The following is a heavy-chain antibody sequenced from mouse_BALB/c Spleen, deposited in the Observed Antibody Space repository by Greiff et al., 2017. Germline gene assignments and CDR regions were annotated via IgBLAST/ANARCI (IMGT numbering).Heavy chain of an antibody. CDR1: GYSFTGYT. CDR2: INPYNGGI. CDR3: RKGYYGNVDY. Sequence: VQLKQSGPELVKPGASMKISCTASGYSFTGYTMNWVKQSHGKNLEWIGLINPYNGGISYNQKFKGKATLTVYNSSSTAYMELLSMTSEDAAVYYCRKGYYGNVDYRGEGTTLAVSS. J-gene: IGHJ2*01. D-gene: IGHD1-1*01. V-gene: IGHV1-18*01.